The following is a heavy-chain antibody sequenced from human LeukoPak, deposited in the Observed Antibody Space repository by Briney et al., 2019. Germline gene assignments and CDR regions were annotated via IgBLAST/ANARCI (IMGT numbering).Heavy chain of an antibody. CDR1: GFTFSSYG. Sequence: EGSLRLSCAASGFTFSSYGMHWVRQAPGKGLEWVAVISYDGSNKYYADSVKGRFSISRDNSKDTLYLQMNSLRAEDTAVYYCAKDSYGDYWGQGTLVTVSS. V-gene: IGHV3-30*18. CDR2: ISYDGSNK. D-gene: IGHD5-18*01. J-gene: IGHJ4*02. CDR3: AKDSYGDY.